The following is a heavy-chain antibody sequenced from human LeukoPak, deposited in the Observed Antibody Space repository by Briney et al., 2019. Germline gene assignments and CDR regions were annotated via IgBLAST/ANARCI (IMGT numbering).Heavy chain of an antibody. CDR2: INPNSGGT. CDR1: GYTFTGYY. CDR3: ARDLYKGYWYLDL. V-gene: IGHV1-2*02. J-gene: IGHJ2*01. D-gene: IGHD1-14*01. Sequence: ASVKVSCKASGYTFTGYYMHWVRQAPGQGLEWMGWINPNSGGTNYAQKFQGRVTMTGDTSISTAYMELSRLRSDDTAVYYCARDLYKGYWYLDLWGRGTLVTVSS.